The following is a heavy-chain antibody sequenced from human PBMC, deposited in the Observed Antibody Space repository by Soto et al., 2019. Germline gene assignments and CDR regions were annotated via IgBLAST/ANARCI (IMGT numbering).Heavy chain of an antibody. D-gene: IGHD3-3*01. Sequence: GGALRLSCAASGVTVSSYAMSWVRQAPGKGLEWVSAISGSGGSTYYADSVKGRFTISRDNSKNTLYLQMSSLRAEDTAVYYCAKGQAIFGVVTLNWFDPWGQGTLVTVSS. J-gene: IGHJ5*02. CDR3: AKGQAIFGVVTLNWFDP. CDR1: GVTVSSYA. CDR2: ISGSGGST. V-gene: IGHV3-23*01.